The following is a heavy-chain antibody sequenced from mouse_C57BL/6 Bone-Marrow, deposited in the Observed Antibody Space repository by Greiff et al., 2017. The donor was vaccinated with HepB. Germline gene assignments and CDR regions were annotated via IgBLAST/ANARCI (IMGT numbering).Heavy chain of an antibody. J-gene: IGHJ2*01. Sequence: ESGPGLVKPSQSLSLTCSVTGFSITSGYYWNWIRQFPGNKLEWMGYISYDGSNNYNPSLKNRISITRDTSKNQFFLKLNSVTTEDTATYYCARGGYDGYYGVWGQGTTLTVSS. V-gene: IGHV3-6*01. CDR1: GFSITSGYY. CDR3: ARGGYDGYYGV. D-gene: IGHD2-3*01. CDR2: ISYDGSN.